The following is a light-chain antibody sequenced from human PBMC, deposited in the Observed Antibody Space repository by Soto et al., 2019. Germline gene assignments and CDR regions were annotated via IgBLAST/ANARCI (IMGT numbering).Light chain of an antibody. V-gene: IGKV1-5*03. Sequence: DIQMTQSPSTLSASVGDSVTITCRASQTISGWLAWYQQKPGKAPKLLIYQVSTLENGVPSRFSGSGSGTEFTLTISSLQPDDFATYYCQQYSGVWTFGQGTKVEIK. CDR1: QTISGW. CDR3: QQYSGVWT. J-gene: IGKJ1*01. CDR2: QVS.